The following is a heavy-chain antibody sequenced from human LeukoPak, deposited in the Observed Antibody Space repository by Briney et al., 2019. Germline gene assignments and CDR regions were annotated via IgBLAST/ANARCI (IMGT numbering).Heavy chain of an antibody. D-gene: IGHD6-19*01. CDR3: ARPYSSGWSGNGMDV. CDR1: GFTFSSYW. CDR2: INSDGSSR. Sequence: GGSLRLSCAASGFTFSSYWMHWVRQAPGKGLVWVSRINSDGSSRSYADSVKGRFTISRDNAKSTLYLQVNSLRAENTAVYYCARPYSSGWSGNGMDVWGQGTTVTVSS. V-gene: IGHV3-74*01. J-gene: IGHJ6*01.